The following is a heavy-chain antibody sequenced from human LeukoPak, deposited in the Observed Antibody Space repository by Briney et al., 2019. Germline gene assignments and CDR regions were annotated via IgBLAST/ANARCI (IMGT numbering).Heavy chain of an antibody. D-gene: IGHD4/OR15-4a*01. J-gene: IGHJ4*02. CDR2: ISYDGSNK. CDR1: GFTFSSYA. V-gene: IGHV3-30*04. CDR3: ARDLTSENGQDY. Sequence: PGRSLRLSCAASGFTFSSYAMHWVRQAPGKGLEWVAVISYDGSNKYYADSVKGRFTISRDNSKNTLYLQMNSLRAEDTAVYYCARDLTSENGQDYWGQGTLVTVSS.